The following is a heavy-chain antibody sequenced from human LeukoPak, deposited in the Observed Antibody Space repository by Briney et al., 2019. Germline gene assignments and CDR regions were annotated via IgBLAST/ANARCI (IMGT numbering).Heavy chain of an antibody. CDR2: IYYSGST. CDR3: ARVGYDFWSGSHYYYYYMDV. Sequence: SETLSLTCTVSGGSISSYYWSWIRQPPGKGLEWIGYIYYSGSTNYNPSLKSRVNISVDTSKNQFSLKLSSVTAADTAVYYCARVGYDFWSGSHYYYYYMDVWGKGTTVTVSS. D-gene: IGHD3-3*01. CDR1: GGSISSYY. J-gene: IGHJ6*03. V-gene: IGHV4-59*01.